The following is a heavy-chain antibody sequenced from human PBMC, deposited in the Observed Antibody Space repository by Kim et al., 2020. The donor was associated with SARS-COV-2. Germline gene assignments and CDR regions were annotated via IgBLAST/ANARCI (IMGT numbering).Heavy chain of an antibody. CDR2: ISYDGSNK. CDR1: GFTFSSYA. J-gene: IGHJ5*02. CDR3: ARNAAGNWFDP. Sequence: GGSLRLSCAASGFTFSSYAMHWVRQAPGKGLEWVAVISYDGSNKYYADSVKGRFTISRDNSKNTLYLQMNSLRAEDTAVYYCARNAAGNWFDPWGQGTLVPGSS. V-gene: IGHV3-30*04. D-gene: IGHD6-13*01.